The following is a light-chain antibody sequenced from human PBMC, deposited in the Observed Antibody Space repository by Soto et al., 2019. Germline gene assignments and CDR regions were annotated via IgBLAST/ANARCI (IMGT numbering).Light chain of an antibody. Sequence: DVVMTQSPLSLPVTLGQPASISCRSSQSLVYSDGNTYLNWFQQRPGQSPRHLIYKVSNRDSGVPDRFSGSGSGTDFTLKISRVEAEDVGVYYCMQGTQWPPTWTFGQGTRVEIK. V-gene: IGKV2-30*01. CDR3: MQGTQWPPTWT. CDR2: KVS. CDR1: QSLVYSDGNTY. J-gene: IGKJ1*01.